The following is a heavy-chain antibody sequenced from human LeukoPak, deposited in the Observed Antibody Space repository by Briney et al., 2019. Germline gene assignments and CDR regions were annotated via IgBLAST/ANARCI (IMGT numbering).Heavy chain of an antibody. J-gene: IGHJ4*02. CDR1: GFTFSSYA. D-gene: IGHD3-22*01. V-gene: IGHV3-23*01. Sequence: PGGSLRLSCAASGFTFSSYAMSWVRQAPGKGLEWVSAISGSGGSTYYADSVKGRFTISRDNSKNTLYLQMNSLRAEDTAVYYCAKGLTYYYDSSGYYYHPFDYWGQGTLVTVSS. CDR2: ISGSGGST. CDR3: AKGLTYYYDSSGYYYHPFDY.